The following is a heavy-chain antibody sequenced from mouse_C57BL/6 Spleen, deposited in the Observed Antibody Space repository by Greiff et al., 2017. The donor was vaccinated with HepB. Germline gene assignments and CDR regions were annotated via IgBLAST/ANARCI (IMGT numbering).Heavy chain of an antibody. CDR1: GYSITSGYY. Sequence: ESGPGLVKPSQSLSLTCSVTGYSITSGYYWNWIRQFPGNKLEWMGYISYDGSNNYNPSLKNRISITRDTSKNQFFLKLNSVTTEDTATYYCARLWLRRGDYYAMDYWGQGTSVTVSS. V-gene: IGHV3-6*01. J-gene: IGHJ4*01. D-gene: IGHD2-2*01. CDR3: ARLWLRRGDYYAMDY. CDR2: ISYDGSN.